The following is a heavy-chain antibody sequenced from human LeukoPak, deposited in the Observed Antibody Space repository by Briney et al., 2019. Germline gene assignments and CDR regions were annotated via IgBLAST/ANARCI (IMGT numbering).Heavy chain of an antibody. Sequence: GGSLNLSCAASGFTFSGFAMSWVRRPPGKGLGWVSGISGSGDNTLYAASVKGRFTISRDNSKNTLYLEMSSLRAEDTAIYYCAKMKGHPLQKYYMDVWGQGTTVTVSS. CDR3: AKMKGHPLQKYYMDV. V-gene: IGHV3-23*01. D-gene: IGHD2/OR15-2a*01. CDR2: ISGSGDNT. CDR1: GFTFSGFA. J-gene: IGHJ6*01.